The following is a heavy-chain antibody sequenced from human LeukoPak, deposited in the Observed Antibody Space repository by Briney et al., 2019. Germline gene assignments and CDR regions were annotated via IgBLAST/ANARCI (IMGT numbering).Heavy chain of an antibody. Sequence: ASVKVSXKASGYTFTSYDMHWVRQAPGQGLEWMGIINPSGGSTSYAQKFQGRVTMTRDTSTSTVDRELSSLRSEDTAVYYCATNGYYYDSTGYYSDYWGQGTRVTVSA. J-gene: IGHJ4*02. CDR1: GYTFTSYD. CDR2: INPSGGST. V-gene: IGHV1-46*01. CDR3: ATNGYYYDSTGYYSDY. D-gene: IGHD3-22*01.